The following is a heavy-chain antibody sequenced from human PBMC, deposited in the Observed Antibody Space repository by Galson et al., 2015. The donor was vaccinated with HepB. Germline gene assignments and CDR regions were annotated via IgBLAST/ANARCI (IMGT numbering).Heavy chain of an antibody. CDR3: AADSLPSLAGDYNQGYAFDI. Sequence: SGAEVKKPGESLRISCKASGFTFTSSAVQWVRQARGQRLGWIGWIVVGSGNTNYAQKFQERVTITRDMSTSTAYMELSSLRSEDTAVYYCAADSLPSLAGDYNQGYAFDIWGQGTMVTVSS. J-gene: IGHJ3*02. CDR1: GFTFTSSA. V-gene: IGHV1-58*01. D-gene: IGHD4-17*01. CDR2: IVVGSGNT.